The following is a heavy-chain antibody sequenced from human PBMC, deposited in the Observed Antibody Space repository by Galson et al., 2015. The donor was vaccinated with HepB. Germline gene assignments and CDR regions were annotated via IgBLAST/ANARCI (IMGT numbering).Heavy chain of an antibody. CDR2: INTNTGNP. Sequence: SVKVSCKASGYTFTSYAMNWVRQAPGQGLEWMGWINTNTGNPTYAQGFTGRFVFSLDTSVSTAYLQISSLKAEDTAVYYCARVEDSSGWNDAFDIWGQGTMVTVSS. J-gene: IGHJ3*02. CDR3: ARVEDSSGWNDAFDI. V-gene: IGHV7-4-1*02. D-gene: IGHD6-19*01. CDR1: GYTFTSYA.